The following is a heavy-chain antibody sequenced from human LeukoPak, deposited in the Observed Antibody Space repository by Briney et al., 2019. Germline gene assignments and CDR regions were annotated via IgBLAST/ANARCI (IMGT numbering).Heavy chain of an antibody. J-gene: IGHJ4*02. V-gene: IGHV3-30*02. CDR3: AKDRGSIVGATGLDY. CDR1: GFTFSSYG. Sequence: PGGSLRLSCAASGFTFSSYGMHWVRQAPGKELEWVAFIRYDGSNKYYADSVKGRFTISRDNSKNTLYLQMNSLRAEDTAVYYCAKDRGSIVGATGLDYWGQGTLVTVSS. CDR2: IRYDGSNK. D-gene: IGHD1-26*01.